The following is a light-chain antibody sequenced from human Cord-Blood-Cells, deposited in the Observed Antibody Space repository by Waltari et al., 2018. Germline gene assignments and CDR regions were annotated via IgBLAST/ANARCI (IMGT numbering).Light chain of an antibody. J-gene: IGLJ3*02. CDR2: DVS. V-gene: IGLV2-14*01. CDR1: SSDVGGYNY. Sequence: QSALTQPASVSGSPGQSITISCTGTSSDVGGYNYVSWYQQHPGKDPKLMIYDVSKRPSGVSHRFSGSKSGNTASLTISGLQAEDEADYYCSSYTSSSTLVFGGGTKLTVL. CDR3: SSYTSSSTLV.